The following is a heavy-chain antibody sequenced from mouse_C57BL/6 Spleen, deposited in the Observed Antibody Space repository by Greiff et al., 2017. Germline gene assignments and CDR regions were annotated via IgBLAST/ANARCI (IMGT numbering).Heavy chain of an antibody. D-gene: IGHD1-1*01. CDR3: ARDSLITTAYYFDY. CDR1: GFPFSSYA. CDR2: ISDGGSST. V-gene: IGHV5-4*01. J-gene: IGHJ2*01. Sequence: EVQGVESGGGLVKPGGSLKLSCAASGFPFSSYAMSWVRQTPEKRLEWVATISDGGSSTYYPDNVKGRFTISRDNAKNNLYLQMSHLKSEDTAMYYCARDSLITTAYYFDYWGQGTTLTVSS.